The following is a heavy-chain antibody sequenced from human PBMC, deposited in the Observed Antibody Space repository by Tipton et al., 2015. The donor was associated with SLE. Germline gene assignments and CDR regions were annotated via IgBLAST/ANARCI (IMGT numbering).Heavy chain of an antibody. Sequence: QLVQSGAEVKKPGASVKVSCKASGYTFTAYGISWVRQAPGQGLECMGWISAYNGNTNYAQKLQGRVTMTTDTSINTVYMELRDLTYDDTAVYFCARGHWGPHDACDIWGQGTTVTVSS. CDR1: GYTFTAYG. CDR3: ARGHWGPHDACDI. J-gene: IGHJ3*02. CDR2: ISAYNGNT. D-gene: IGHD7-27*01. V-gene: IGHV1-18*01.